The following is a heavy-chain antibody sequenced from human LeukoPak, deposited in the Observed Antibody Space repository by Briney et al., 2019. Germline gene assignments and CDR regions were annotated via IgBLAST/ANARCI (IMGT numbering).Heavy chain of an antibody. Sequence: GGSLRLSCAASGFTFDDYGMSCVRQAPGKGLEWVSGINWNGGSTGYADSVKGRFTISRDNAKNSLYLQMNSLRAEDTALYYCARDFLVWGHYYYGMDVWGQGTTVTVSS. V-gene: IGHV3-20*04. D-gene: IGHD3-16*01. CDR2: INWNGGST. J-gene: IGHJ6*02. CDR1: GFTFDDYG. CDR3: ARDFLVWGHYYYGMDV.